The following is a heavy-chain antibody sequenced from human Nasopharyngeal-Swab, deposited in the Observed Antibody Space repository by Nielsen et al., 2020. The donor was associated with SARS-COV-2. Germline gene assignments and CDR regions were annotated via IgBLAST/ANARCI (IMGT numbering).Heavy chain of an antibody. Sequence: GESLKISCAASGFTFSRYPMHWVRQAPGKGLEWVAVISYDGSNNADSVKGRFTISRDNSKNTLYLQMDSLRGEDTAVYYCARDAPAHYGAFYWGRGTLVTVSS. D-gene: IGHD4-17*01. CDR2: ISYDGSN. V-gene: IGHV3-30-3*01. CDR3: ARDAPAHYGAFY. CDR1: GFTFSRYP. J-gene: IGHJ4*02.